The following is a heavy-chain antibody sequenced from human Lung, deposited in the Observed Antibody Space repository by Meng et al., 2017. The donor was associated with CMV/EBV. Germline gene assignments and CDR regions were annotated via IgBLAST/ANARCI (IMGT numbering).Heavy chain of an antibody. V-gene: IGHV3-23*01. Sequence: SCAASGFTFSSYALNWVRQAPGRGLEWVSAIRGSGDGTNYADSVKGRFTISRDNSKNTVYLQMNSLRAEDTALYYCARSARWGFCTTTSCQDYFDYXGQGXLVTVSS. CDR3: ARSARWGFCTTTSCQDYFDY. CDR2: IRGSGDGT. D-gene: IGHD2-2*01. J-gene: IGHJ4*02. CDR1: GFTFSSYA.